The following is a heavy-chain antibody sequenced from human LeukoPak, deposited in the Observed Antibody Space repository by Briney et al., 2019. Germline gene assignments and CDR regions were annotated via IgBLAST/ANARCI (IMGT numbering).Heavy chain of an antibody. J-gene: IGHJ6*02. CDR1: GFTFGKYW. CDR3: ARDRPFFHPLDGMDV. Sequence: GGSLRLSCVASGFTFGKYWMSWVRQAPGKGLEWVANIKLDGSEKNYVDSVKGRFTISRDNTKNSLYLQMNSLRSEDTAVYYCARDRPFFHPLDGMDVWGQGTTVTVSS. V-gene: IGHV3-7*03. CDR2: IKLDGSEK.